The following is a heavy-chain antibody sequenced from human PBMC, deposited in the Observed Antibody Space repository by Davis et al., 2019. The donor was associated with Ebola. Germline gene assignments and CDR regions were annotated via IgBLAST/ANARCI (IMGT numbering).Heavy chain of an antibody. J-gene: IGHJ4*02. Sequence: GESLKISCAASGFTFSSYGMHWVRQAPGKGPEWVAVMLFDGSDKYYADSVKGRFTISRDNSKNTLYLQMTSLRPEDTAVYYCATLPGYYWGQGTLVTVSS. V-gene: IGHV3-30*03. CDR3: ATLPGYY. CDR2: MLFDGSDK. CDR1: GFTFSSYG. D-gene: IGHD1-26*01.